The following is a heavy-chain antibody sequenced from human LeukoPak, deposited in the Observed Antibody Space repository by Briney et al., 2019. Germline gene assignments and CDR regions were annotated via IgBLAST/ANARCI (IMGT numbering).Heavy chain of an antibody. V-gene: IGHV3-21*01. CDR1: GFTFSSYS. D-gene: IGHD3-16*01. Sequence: GGSLRLSCAASGFTFSSYSMNWVRQAPGKGLEWVSSISSSSSYIYYADSVKGRFTISRDNAKNSLYLQMNSLRAEDTAVYYCARDLGEGYAGVGDYYYYGMDVWGQGTTVTVSS. CDR3: ARDLGEGYAGVGDYYYYGMDV. CDR2: ISSSSSYI. J-gene: IGHJ6*02.